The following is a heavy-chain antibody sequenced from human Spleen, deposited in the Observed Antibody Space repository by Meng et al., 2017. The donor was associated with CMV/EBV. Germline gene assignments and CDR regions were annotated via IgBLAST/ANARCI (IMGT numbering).Heavy chain of an antibody. Sequence: QVQLQQWGAGLLKPSETLSLACAVYGGSFSGYYWSWIRQPPGKGLEWIGEINHSGSTNYNPSLKSRVTISVDTSKNQFSLKLSSVTAADTAVYYCARADDYGPFDYWGQGTLVTVSS. CDR2: INHSGST. J-gene: IGHJ4*02. CDR1: GGSFSGYY. D-gene: IGHD4-17*01. CDR3: ARADDYGPFDY. V-gene: IGHV4-34*01.